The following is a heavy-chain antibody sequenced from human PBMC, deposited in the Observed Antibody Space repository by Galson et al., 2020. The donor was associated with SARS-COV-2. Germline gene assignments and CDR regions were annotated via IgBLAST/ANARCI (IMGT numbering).Heavy chain of an antibody. D-gene: IGHD1-7*01. Sequence: ASVKVSCKSSGYTFTSYGISWVRKAPRQGLEWMGWINVNSGHTNYAQRFQDRVTVTTDTSTTTAYMELRSLTSDDTAVYYCARDWNFVVDDWGQGTLVTVSA. CDR3: ARDWNFVVDD. CDR1: GYTFTSYG. J-gene: IGHJ4*02. CDR2: INVNSGHT. V-gene: IGHV1-18*01.